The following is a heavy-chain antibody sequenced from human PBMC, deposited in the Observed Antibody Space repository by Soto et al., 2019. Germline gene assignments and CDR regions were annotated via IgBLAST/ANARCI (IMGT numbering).Heavy chain of an antibody. V-gene: IGHV3-33*01. J-gene: IGHJ4*02. CDR1: GFTFSSSG. Sequence: QAQLVESGGGVVQPGRSLRLSCAASGFTFSSSGMHWVRQSPGKGLEWVAVIWYDARNKYYADSVKGRFTISRDNSKNTLYLQMNSLRAEDTAVYYCARDCAGYSSGWYQRGGFDSWGQGTLVTVSS. CDR3: ARDCAGYSSGWYQRGGFDS. D-gene: IGHD6-19*01. CDR2: IWYDARNK.